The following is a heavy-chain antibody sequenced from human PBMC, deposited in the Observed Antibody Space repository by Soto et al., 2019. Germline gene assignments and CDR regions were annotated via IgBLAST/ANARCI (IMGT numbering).Heavy chain of an antibody. Sequence: SVKVSCRASGGTFSSYAISWVRQAPGQGLEWMGGIIPIFGTANYAQKFQGRVTITADKSTSTAYMELSSLRSEDTAVYYCARALAGTTRAYYYYYGMDVWGQGTTVTVSS. CDR3: ARALAGTTRAYYYYYGMDV. CDR2: IIPIFGTA. D-gene: IGHD1-1*01. CDR1: GGTFSSYA. V-gene: IGHV1-69*06. J-gene: IGHJ6*02.